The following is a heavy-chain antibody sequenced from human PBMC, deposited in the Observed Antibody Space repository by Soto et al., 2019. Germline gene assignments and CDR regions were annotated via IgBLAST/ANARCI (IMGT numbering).Heavy chain of an antibody. CDR2: ISWNSGSI. V-gene: IGHV3-9*01. J-gene: IGHJ4*02. D-gene: IGHD1-1*01. CDR3: AKVENAIDRYIGPIDY. Sequence: EVQLVESGGCLVQPGRSLRLSCAASGFTFDDYAMHWVRQAPGKGLEWVSGISWNSGSIGYADSVKGRFTISRDNAKNSLYLQMNSLGAEDTALYYCAKVENAIDRYIGPIDYLGQGTLVTVSS. CDR1: GFTFDDYA.